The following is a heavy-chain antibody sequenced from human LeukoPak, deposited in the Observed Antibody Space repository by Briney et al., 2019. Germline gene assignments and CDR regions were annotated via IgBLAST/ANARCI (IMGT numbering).Heavy chain of an antibody. D-gene: IGHD3-22*01. V-gene: IGHV3-9*01. CDR1: RFTFDDYA. CDR2: ISWNSGSI. J-gene: IGHJ4*02. CDR3: AKTRSGYNFDY. Sequence: GGSLRLSCAASRFTFDDYAMHWVRQAPGKGLEWVSGISWNSGSIGYADSVKGRFTISRDNAKNSLYLQMNSLRAEDTALYYCAKTRSGYNFDYWGQGTLVTVSS.